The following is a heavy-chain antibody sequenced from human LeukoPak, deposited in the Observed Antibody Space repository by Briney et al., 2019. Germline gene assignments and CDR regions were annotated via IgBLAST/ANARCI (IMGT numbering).Heavy chain of an antibody. CDR2: VYTSGST. J-gene: IGHJ5*02. CDR3: AREKIGYYDGSGRGWFDP. Sequence: SETLSLTCTVSGGSISSYYWSWIRQPPGKGLEWIGRVYTSGSTNYNPSLKSRVTISVDTSKKQFSLKLSSVTAADTAVYYCAREKIGYYDGSGRGWFDPWGQGTLVTVSS. D-gene: IGHD3-22*01. V-gene: IGHV4-4*08. CDR1: GGSISSYY.